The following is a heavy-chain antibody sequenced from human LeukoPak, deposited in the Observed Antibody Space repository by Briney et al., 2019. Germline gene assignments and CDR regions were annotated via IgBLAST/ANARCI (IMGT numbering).Heavy chain of an antibody. V-gene: IGHV3-23*01. CDR3: AIAVAAANYFDY. CDR2: ISGGGGST. Sequence: PGGSLRLSCAASGFTFSSYAMSWVRQAPGKGMEWVSAISGGGGSTYYADSVKGRFTISRDNPKKTVYLQMNSLRAEDTAVYYCAIAVAAANYFDYWGQGTLVTVSS. CDR1: GFTFSSYA. J-gene: IGHJ4*02. D-gene: IGHD6-19*01.